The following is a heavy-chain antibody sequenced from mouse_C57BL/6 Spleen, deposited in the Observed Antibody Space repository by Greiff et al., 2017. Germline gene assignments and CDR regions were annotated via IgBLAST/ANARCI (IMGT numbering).Heavy chain of an antibody. V-gene: IGHV1-64*01. CDR3: ARGGPAWFAY. J-gene: IGHJ3*01. Sequence: QVQLQQPGAELVKPGASVKLSCKASGYTFTSYWMHWVKQRPGQGLEWIGMFHPNSGSTNYNEKFKSKATLTVDKSYSTAYMQRSSLTSDDSAVYYCARGGPAWFAYWGQGTLVTVSA. CDR1: GYTFTSYW. D-gene: IGHD3-3*01. CDR2: FHPNSGST.